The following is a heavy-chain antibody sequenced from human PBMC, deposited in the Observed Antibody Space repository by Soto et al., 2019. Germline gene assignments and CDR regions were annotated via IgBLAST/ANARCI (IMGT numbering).Heavy chain of an antibody. J-gene: IGHJ3*02. V-gene: IGHV1-3*01. CDR3: ARDPWGGAVDAFDI. D-gene: IGHD3-10*01. CDR1: GYSFTNYG. CDR2: INGGNGNT. Sequence: QVQFVQSGAEVKKPGASVKVSCKASGYSFTNYGIHWVGQAPGQRLEWMGWINGGNGNTKYSQKFQGRVTITRDTSASTAYMELSSLRSEDTAVYYCARDPWGGAVDAFDIWGQGTMVSVSS.